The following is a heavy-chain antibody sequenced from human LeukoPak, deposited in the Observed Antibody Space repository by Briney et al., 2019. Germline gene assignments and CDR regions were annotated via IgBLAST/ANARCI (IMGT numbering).Heavy chain of an antibody. CDR2: ITAYNGNT. CDR3: ARLWFGEVDP. CDR1: GYTFPSFG. J-gene: IGHJ5*02. Sequence: ASVKVSCKTSGYTFPSFGITWIRQVPGQGLEWMGWITAYNGNTNYAQKFQDRVSMTTDSSTTTAYMELRGLRSDDTAVYYCARLWFGEVDPWGQGTLVTVSS. D-gene: IGHD3-10*01. V-gene: IGHV1-18*01.